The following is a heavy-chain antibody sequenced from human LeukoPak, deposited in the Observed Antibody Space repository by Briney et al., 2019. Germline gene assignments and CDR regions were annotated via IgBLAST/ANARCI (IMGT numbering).Heavy chain of an antibody. CDR1: GYTFTSYY. CDR2: INPRGGST. Sequence: ASVKVSCKASGYTFTSYYMHWVRQAPGQGLEWMGIINPRGGSTSYAQKFQGRVTMTRDTSTSTVYMELSSLRSEDTAVYYCARVRFPGLVVVPAAPVDYYYGMDVWGQGTTVTVSS. J-gene: IGHJ6*02. CDR3: ARVRFPGLVVVPAAPVDYYYGMDV. D-gene: IGHD2-2*01. V-gene: IGHV1-46*01.